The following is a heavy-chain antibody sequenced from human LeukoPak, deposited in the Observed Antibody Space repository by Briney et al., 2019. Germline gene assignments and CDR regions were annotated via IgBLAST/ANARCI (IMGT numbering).Heavy chain of an antibody. V-gene: IGHV3-20*04. CDR2: INWNGNNI. CDR1: GFIFYDYD. J-gene: IGHJ4*02. Sequence: GESLRLSCAASGFIFYDYDMSWVRQVPGKGLEWVSNINWNGNNIGYAGSVKGRFTISRDNAKNSVYLQMNRLRAEDTAFYYCARGLMGGYPRFDYWGQGTLVTVSS. CDR3: ARGLMGGYPRFDY. D-gene: IGHD3-22*01.